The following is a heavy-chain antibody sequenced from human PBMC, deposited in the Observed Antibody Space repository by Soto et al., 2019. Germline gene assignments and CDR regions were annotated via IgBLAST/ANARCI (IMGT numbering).Heavy chain of an antibody. V-gene: IGHV4-59*01. CDR1: GGSIRGYF. CDR3: ASVKGGNFDC. D-gene: IGHD3-16*01. CDR2: IYDNGAT. Sequence: QVQLQESGPGLVKPSETLSLSCSVSGGSIRGYFWSWIRQPPGRGLEWIGYIYDNGATTYTPSLESGVAISVDTSKNLFSLSLSSVTAADTGVYYCASVKGGNFDCWGQGILVTVSS. J-gene: IGHJ4*02.